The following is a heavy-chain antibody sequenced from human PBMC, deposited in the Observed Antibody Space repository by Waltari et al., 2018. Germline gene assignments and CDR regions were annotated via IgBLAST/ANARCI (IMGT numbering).Heavy chain of an antibody. J-gene: IGHJ4*02. CDR2: SYYSGST. D-gene: IGHD3-10*01. CDR1: GGSISNYY. Sequence: QVQLPESGSGLVKPSETLSLSCTVSGGSISNYYWSWIRQPPGKGLEWIGYSYYSGSTHDNPLRKSRVTISLDTSKNQFSLKLSSVTAADTAVYYCARHLDYYGSGTYHIWGQGTLVTVSS. V-gene: IGHV4-59*08. CDR3: ARHLDYYGSGTYHI.